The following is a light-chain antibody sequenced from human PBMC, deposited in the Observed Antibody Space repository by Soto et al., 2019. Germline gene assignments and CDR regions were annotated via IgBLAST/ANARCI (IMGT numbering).Light chain of an antibody. CDR3: QQYYRYWT. V-gene: IGKV1-5*01. CDR2: DVP. J-gene: IGKJ1*01. Sequence: DIQMTQSPSKLSASVGDRVTITCRASESVSDWLAWYQQKPGKAPEVLIFDVPRLQGGVPSRFSGSGSGTEFTLTISSLQPDDFATYYCQQYYRYWTFGKGTKVDIK. CDR1: ESVSDW.